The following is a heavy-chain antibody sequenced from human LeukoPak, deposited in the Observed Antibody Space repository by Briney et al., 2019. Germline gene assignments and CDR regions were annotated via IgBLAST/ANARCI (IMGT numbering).Heavy chain of an antibody. D-gene: IGHD3-16*01. CDR1: GFTFSSYS. CDR3: AKYRGSSEGRVGAFDI. J-gene: IGHJ3*02. V-gene: IGHV3-48*04. Sequence: GGSLRLSCAASGFTFSSYSMNWVRQAPGKGLEWVSYISCGSSTIYYADSVKGRFTISRDNSKNSLYLQMNSLRTEDTALYYCAKYRGSSEGRVGAFDIWGQGTMVTVSS. CDR2: ISCGSSTI.